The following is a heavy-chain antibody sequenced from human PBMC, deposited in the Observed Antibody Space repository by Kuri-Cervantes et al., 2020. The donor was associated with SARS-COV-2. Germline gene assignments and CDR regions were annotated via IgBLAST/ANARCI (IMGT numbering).Heavy chain of an antibody. Sequence: GGSLRLSCAASGFTSRDDDLHWVRQAPGKGLDWVAVIWYDGSNKYYGDSVKGQFTISRDNSKNTLYLQMNGLRAEDTAVYYCAKERLKRSLTYGWEVTREYYYGMDVWGQGTTVTVSS. D-gene: IGHD4-23*01. CDR3: AKERLKRSLTYGWEVTREYYYGMDV. J-gene: IGHJ6*02. CDR1: GFTSRDDD. V-gene: IGHV3-33*06. CDR2: IWYDGSNK.